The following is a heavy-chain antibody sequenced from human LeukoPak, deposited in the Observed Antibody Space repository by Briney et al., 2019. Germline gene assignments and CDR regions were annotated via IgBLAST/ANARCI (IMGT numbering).Heavy chain of an antibody. CDR2: IYYSGST. CDR3: ARGVVVAATPENWFDP. CDR1: GGSISSGDYY. D-gene: IGHD2-15*01. Sequence: SETLSLTCTVSGGSISSGDYYWGWIRQPPGKGLEWIGYIYYSGSTYYNPSLKSRVTISVDTSKNQFSLKLSSVTAADTAVYYCARGVVVAATPENWFDPWGQGTLVTVSS. V-gene: IGHV4-30-4*01. J-gene: IGHJ5*02.